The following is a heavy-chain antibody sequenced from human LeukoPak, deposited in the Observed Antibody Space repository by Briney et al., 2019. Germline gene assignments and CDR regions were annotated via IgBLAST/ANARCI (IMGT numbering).Heavy chain of an antibody. CDR1: GCTFNSHG. D-gene: IGHD2-21*01. V-gene: IGHV1-18*04. CDR2: ISAYNGNT. J-gene: IGHJ6*04. Sequence: ASVKVSCKASGCTFNSHGISWVRQASGQGLEWMGWISAYNGNTNYAQKLQGRVTMTTDTSTSTAYMELRSLRSDDTAVYYCAREVILDVWGKGTTVTVSS. CDR3: AREVILDV.